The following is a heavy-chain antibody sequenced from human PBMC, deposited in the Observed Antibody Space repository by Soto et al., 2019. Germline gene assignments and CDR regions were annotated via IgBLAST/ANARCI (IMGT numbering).Heavy chain of an antibody. V-gene: IGHV4-59*01. CDR3: ARGRQGERGYYYYYMDV. CDR1: GGSISSYY. Sequence: SETLSLTCTVSGGSISSYYWSWIRQPPGKGLEWIGYIYYSGSTNYNPSLKSRVTISVDTSKNQFSLKLSSVTAADTAVYYCARGRQGERGYYYYYMDVWGKGTTVTVSS. D-gene: IGHD1-1*01. J-gene: IGHJ6*03. CDR2: IYYSGST.